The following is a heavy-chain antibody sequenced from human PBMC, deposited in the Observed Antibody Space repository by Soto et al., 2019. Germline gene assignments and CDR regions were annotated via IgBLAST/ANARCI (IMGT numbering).Heavy chain of an antibody. J-gene: IGHJ4*02. CDR1: GFTFSSYG. CDR3: ANTHRASGSYYGYFDY. D-gene: IGHD3-10*01. Sequence: GGSLRLSCAASGFTFSSYGMHWVRQAPGKGLEWVAVISYDGSNKYYADSVKGRFTISRDNSKNTLYLQMNSLRAEDTAVYYCANTHRASGSYYGYFDYWGQGTLVTVSS. V-gene: IGHV3-30*18. CDR2: ISYDGSNK.